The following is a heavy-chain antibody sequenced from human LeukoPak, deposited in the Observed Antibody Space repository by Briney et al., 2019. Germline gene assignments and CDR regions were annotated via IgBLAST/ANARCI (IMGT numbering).Heavy chain of an antibody. CDR2: IYYSGRT. CDR3: ARMDYDTSGHYYMGFDY. D-gene: IGHD3-22*01. Sequence: PSQTLSLTCTVSGGSITSEDNYWRWIRQPQGKGLEWIGDIYYSGRTFFTPSLKSRVSISIDTSKNQFSLRLTSVTAADTAIYFCARMDYDTSGHYYMGFDYWGQGALVTVSS. J-gene: IGHJ4*02. V-gene: IGHV4-30-4*01. CDR1: GGSITSEDNY.